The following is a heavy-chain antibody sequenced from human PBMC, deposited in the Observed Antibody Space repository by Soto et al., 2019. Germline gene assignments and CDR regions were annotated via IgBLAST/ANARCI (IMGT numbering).Heavy chain of an antibody. CDR2: ISSSGSTI. V-gene: IGHV3-48*03. CDR1: GFTFSSYE. CDR3: ARLGRRHIVVVTADYYYYGMDV. D-gene: IGHD2-21*02. J-gene: IGHJ6*02. Sequence: GGSLRLSCAASGFTFSSYEMNWVRQAPGKGLEWVSYISSSGSTIYYADSVKGRFTISRDNAKNSLYLQMNSLRAEDTAVYYCARLGRRHIVVVTADYYYYGMDVWGQGTTVTVSS.